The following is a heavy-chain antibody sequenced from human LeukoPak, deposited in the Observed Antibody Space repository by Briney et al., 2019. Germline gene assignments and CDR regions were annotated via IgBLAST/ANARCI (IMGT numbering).Heavy chain of an antibody. J-gene: IGHJ5*02. CDR2: IIPIFGTA. Sequence: ASVKVSCXASGGTFGSYAISWVRQAPGQGLEWMGGIIPIFGTANYAQKFQGRVTITADESTSTAYMELSSLRSEDTAVYYCAREPYCSSTSCWYNWFDPWGQGTLVTVSS. V-gene: IGHV1-69*13. D-gene: IGHD2-2*01. CDR1: GGTFGSYA. CDR3: AREPYCSSTSCWYNWFDP.